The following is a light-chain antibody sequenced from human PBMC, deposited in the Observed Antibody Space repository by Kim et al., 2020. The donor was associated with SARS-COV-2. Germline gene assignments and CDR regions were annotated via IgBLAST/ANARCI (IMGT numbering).Light chain of an antibody. J-gene: IGKJ4*01. V-gene: IGKV1-9*01. CDR3: QQLKSYPVT. CDR2: GAS. Sequence: DIQLTQSPSFLSASVGDRVTITCRASQGISSYLAWYQQKPGKAPNLLIYGASALQSGVPSRFSGSGSGTEFTLTISNLQPEDFATYFCQQLKSYPVTLGGGTKLEI. CDR1: QGISSY.